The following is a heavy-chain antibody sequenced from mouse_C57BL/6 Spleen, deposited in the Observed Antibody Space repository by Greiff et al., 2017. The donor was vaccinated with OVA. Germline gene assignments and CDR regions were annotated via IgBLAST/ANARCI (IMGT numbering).Heavy chain of an antibody. D-gene: IGHD1-2*01. J-gene: IGHJ4*01. CDR2: ISSGSSTI. V-gene: IGHV5-17*01. Sequence: EVMLVESGGGLVKPGGSLKLSCAASGFTFSDYGMHWVRQAPEKGLEWVAYISSGSSTIYYADTVKGRFTISRDNAKNTLFLQMTSLRSEDTAMYYCAREDTTARYAMDYWGQGTSVTVSS. CDR1: GFTFSDYG. CDR3: AREDTTARYAMDY.